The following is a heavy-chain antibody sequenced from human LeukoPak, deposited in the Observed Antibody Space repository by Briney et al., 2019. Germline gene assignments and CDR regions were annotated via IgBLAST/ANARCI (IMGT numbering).Heavy chain of an antibody. J-gene: IGHJ4*02. V-gene: IGHV4-39*01. Sequence: SETLSLTCTVSHGSISSSSFYWGWIRQPPGKGLEWIGSMYYKGTTYYNPSLESRVTISVDMSKNLCSLKLSSVTAADTAVYYCARGGVGATYAGFDYWGQGTLVPVSS. CDR2: MYYKGTT. CDR1: HGSISSSSFY. CDR3: ARGGVGATYAGFDY. D-gene: IGHD1-26*01.